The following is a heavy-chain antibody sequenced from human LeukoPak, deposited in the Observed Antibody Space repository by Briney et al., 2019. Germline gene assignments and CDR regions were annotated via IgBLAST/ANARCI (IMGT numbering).Heavy chain of an antibody. CDR3: ARERYSSGWSIDY. Sequence: PGGSLRLSCAASGFTFSSYWMSWVRQAPGKGLEWVANIKQDGSEKYYVDSVKGRFTISRDNAKNSLYLQMNSLRAEDTAVYYCARERYSSGWSIDYWGQGTLVTVSS. CDR2: IKQDGSEK. J-gene: IGHJ4*02. D-gene: IGHD6-19*01. V-gene: IGHV3-7*01. CDR1: GFTFSSYW.